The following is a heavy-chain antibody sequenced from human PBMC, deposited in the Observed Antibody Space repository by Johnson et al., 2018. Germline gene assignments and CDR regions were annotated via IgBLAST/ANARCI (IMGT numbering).Heavy chain of an antibody. CDR2: IRSKANSYAT. Sequence: VQLVQSGGGVVQPGRSLRLSCAASGFTFSGSAMHWVRQASGKGLEWVGRIRSKANSYATAYAASVKGRFTIPRDDSKNTAYLQMNSLKTEDTAVYYCMGEDYSYGMDVWGQGTTVTVSS. CDR3: MGEDYSYGMDV. CDR1: GFTFSGSA. V-gene: IGHV3-73*01. J-gene: IGHJ6*02. D-gene: IGHD3-16*01.